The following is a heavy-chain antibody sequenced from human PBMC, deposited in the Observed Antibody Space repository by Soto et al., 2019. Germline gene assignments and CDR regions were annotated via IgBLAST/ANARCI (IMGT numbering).Heavy chain of an antibody. CDR2: ISYDGSNK. D-gene: IGHD6-13*01. J-gene: IGHJ4*02. CDR1: GFTFSSYA. Sequence: PGGSLRLCSAAAGFTFSSYARHWVRQAPGKGLEWVAVISYDGSNKYYADSVKGRFTISRDNSKNTLYLQMNSLRAEDTAVYYCARATVGQQLVPGDYWGQGTLVTVSS. V-gene: IGHV3-30-3*01. CDR3: ARATVGQQLVPGDY.